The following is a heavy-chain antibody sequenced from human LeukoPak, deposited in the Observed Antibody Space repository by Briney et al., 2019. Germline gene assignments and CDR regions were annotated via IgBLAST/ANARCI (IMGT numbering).Heavy chain of an antibody. CDR3: AKAPVPHDYIDY. D-gene: IGHD2-2*01. V-gene: IGHV3-11*01. CDR1: GFTFSDYY. J-gene: IGHJ4*02. Sequence: PGGSLRLSCAASGFTFSDYYMSWIRQAPGKGLEWVSYISSSGSTINYADSVKGRFTISRDNSKNTLYLQMNSLRAEDTAVYYCAKAPVPHDYIDYWGQGTLVTVSS. CDR2: ISSSGSTI.